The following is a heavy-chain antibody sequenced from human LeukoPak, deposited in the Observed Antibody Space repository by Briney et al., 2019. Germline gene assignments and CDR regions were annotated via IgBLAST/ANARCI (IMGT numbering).Heavy chain of an antibody. J-gene: IGHJ4*02. Sequence: GGSLRLSCAASGFTFSSYAMSWVRQAPGKGLEWVSAISGCGGSTYYADSVKGRFTISRDNSKNTLYLQMNSLRAEDTAVYYCAKDRGYSYGYFSPYFDYWGQGTLVTVSS. D-gene: IGHD5-18*01. V-gene: IGHV3-23*01. CDR3: AKDRGYSYGYFSPYFDY. CDR1: GFTFSSYA. CDR2: ISGCGGST.